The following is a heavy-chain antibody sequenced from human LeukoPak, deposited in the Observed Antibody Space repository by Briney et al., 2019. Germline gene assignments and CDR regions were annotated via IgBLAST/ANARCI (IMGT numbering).Heavy chain of an antibody. D-gene: IGHD4-17*01. V-gene: IGHV3-23*01. CDR2: ISGSGGST. J-gene: IGHJ5*02. Sequence: GGSLRLSCAASGFTFSSYAMSWVRQAPGKGLEWVSAISGSGGSTYYADSVKGRFIISRDNSKNTLYLQMNSLRAEDTAVYYCAKDRKVTTLYNWFDPWGQGTLVTVSS. CDR3: AKDRKVTTLYNWFDP. CDR1: GFTFSSYA.